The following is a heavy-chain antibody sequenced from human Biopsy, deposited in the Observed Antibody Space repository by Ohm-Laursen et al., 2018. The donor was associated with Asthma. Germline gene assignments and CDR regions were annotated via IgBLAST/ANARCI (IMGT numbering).Heavy chain of an antibody. D-gene: IGHD4-17*01. V-gene: IGHV4-30-2*01. CDR1: GGSISSGDYS. J-gene: IGHJ3*02. CDR3: ARDYGDYVRRAFDI. CDR2: ISPSGNT. Sequence: TLSLTCAVSGGSISSGDYSWSWIRQPPGKGLEWIGFISPSGNTYYSPSLKSRLTISVDRSKNQFSLRLSSVTAADTAMYYCARDYGDYVRRAFDIWGQGTMVTVSS.